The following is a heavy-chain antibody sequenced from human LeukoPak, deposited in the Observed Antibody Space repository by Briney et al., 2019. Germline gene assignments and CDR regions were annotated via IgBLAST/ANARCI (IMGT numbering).Heavy chain of an antibody. CDR3: ALGYCGGGSCYAREYFQH. Sequence: SGTLSLTCGVSGGSISNTNWWTWVRQPPGKGLEWIGEVNLQGSTNYNPSLKSRVAISVDKSENHISLKLTSVTAADTAVYYCALGYCGGGSCYAREYFQHWGQGTLVTVSS. D-gene: IGHD2-15*01. CDR1: GGSISNTNW. J-gene: IGHJ1*01. V-gene: IGHV4-4*02. CDR2: VNLQGST.